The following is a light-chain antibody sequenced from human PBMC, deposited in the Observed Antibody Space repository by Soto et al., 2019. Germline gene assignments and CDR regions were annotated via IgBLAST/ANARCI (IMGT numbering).Light chain of an antibody. CDR1: SSDVGSYDY. CDR3: SSFAGYNNYV. J-gene: IGLJ1*01. V-gene: IGLV2-8*01. Sequence: QTVLTQPPSASGSPGQSVTISCTGTSSDVGSYDYVSWYQQHPGKAPKLMIYEVSKRPSGVPDRFSGSKSGNTASLTVSGLQAEDEAEYYCSSFAGYNNYVFGTGTKVTVL. CDR2: EVS.